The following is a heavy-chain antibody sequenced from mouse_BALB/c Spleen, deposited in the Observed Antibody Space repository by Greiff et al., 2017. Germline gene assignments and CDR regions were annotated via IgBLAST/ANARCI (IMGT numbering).Heavy chain of an antibody. Sequence: EVQRVESGGGLVKPGGSLKLSCAASGFTFSDYYMYWVRQTPEKRLEWVATISDGGSYTYYPDSVKGRFTISRDNAKNNLYLQMSSLKSEDTAMYYCARDGPFAYWGQGTLVTVSA. CDR2: ISDGGSYT. CDR1: GFTFSDYY. V-gene: IGHV5-4*02. CDR3: ARDGPFAY. J-gene: IGHJ3*01.